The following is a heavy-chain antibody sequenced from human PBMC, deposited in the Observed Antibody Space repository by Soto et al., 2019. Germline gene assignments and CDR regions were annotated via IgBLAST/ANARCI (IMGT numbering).Heavy chain of an antibody. V-gene: IGHV4-59*01. CDR1: GGSISSYY. Sequence: QVQLQESGPGLVKPSETLSLTCTVSGGSISSYYWTWIRQPPGKGLEWIGYIYYSGSTNYNPSLKSRVTISVDTSKNQFALKLGSVTAADTAVYYCARDSKRGYTGYDKLDYWGQGTLVTVSS. J-gene: IGHJ4*02. CDR2: IYYSGST. CDR3: ARDSKRGYTGYDKLDY. D-gene: IGHD5-12*01.